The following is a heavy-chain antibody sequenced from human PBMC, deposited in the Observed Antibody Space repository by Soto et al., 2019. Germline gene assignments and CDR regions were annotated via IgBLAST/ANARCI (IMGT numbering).Heavy chain of an antibody. CDR2: INPNSGGT. CDR3: ASGGIAVAGTPRYYFDY. Sequence: ASVKVSCNASGYTFTGYYMHWVRQAPGQGLEWMGRINPNSGGTKYAQKFQGRVTMTRDTSISTAYMEMSSLRSDDTAVYYCASGGIAVAGTPRYYFDYWGQGTLVTVSS. D-gene: IGHD6-19*01. J-gene: IGHJ4*02. CDR1: GYTFTGYY. V-gene: IGHV1-2*06.